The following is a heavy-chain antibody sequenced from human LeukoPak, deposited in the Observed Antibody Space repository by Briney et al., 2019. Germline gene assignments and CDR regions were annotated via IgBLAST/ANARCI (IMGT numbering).Heavy chain of an antibody. D-gene: IGHD3-10*01. CDR2: IYYSGST. CDR3: ASYGSGSYSTPDAFDI. Sequence: SETLSLTCTVSGGSISSGDYYWSWIRQPPGKGLEWIGYIYYSGSTYYNPSLKSRVTISVDTSKNQFSLKLSSVTAADTAVYYCASYGSGSYSTPDAFDIWGQGTMVTVSS. V-gene: IGHV4-30-4*08. CDR1: GGSISSGDYY. J-gene: IGHJ3*02.